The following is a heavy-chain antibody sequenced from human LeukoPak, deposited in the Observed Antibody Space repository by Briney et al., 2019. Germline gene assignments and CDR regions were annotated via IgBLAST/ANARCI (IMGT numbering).Heavy chain of an antibody. V-gene: IGHV4-4*02. D-gene: IGHD3-10*01. J-gene: IGHJ6*04. Sequence: PSETLSLTCAVSGGSISSSNWWSWVRQPPGKGLKWIGEIYHSGSTNYNPSLKSRVTISVDKSKNQFSLKLSSVTAADTAVYYCARHYGSGSYYYYYGMDVWGKGTTVTVSS. CDR2: IYHSGST. CDR3: ARHYGSGSYYYYYGMDV. CDR1: GGSISSSNW.